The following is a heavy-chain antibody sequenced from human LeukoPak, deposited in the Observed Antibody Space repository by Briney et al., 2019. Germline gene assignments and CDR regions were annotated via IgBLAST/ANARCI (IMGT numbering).Heavy chain of an antibody. J-gene: IGHJ4*02. CDR3: ARGGGGWFRDY. CDR2: ISAHNGNT. CDR1: GYTFTSFG. Sequence: GASVKVSCKGSGYTFTSFGIGWVRHAPGQGFEWMAWISAHNGNTNYAQKFQDRVTMTRDTTASTAYMQLRSLTRDDTAVYYCARGGGGWFRDYWGQDTLVTVSS. D-gene: IGHD6-19*01. V-gene: IGHV1-18*01.